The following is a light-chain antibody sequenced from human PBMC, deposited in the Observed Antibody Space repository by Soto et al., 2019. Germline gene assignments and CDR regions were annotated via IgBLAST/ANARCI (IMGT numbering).Light chain of an antibody. CDR3: QQYNNWPWT. Sequence: EIVMTQSPATLSVSPGERATLSCRASQSVSNNLAWYQQKPGQAPRLLIYDASTWATGIPARFSGSGSGTEFTLTISSLQSEDFAVYYCQQYNNWPWTCGQGTKVEIK. CDR1: QSVSNN. V-gene: IGKV3-15*01. J-gene: IGKJ1*01. CDR2: DAS.